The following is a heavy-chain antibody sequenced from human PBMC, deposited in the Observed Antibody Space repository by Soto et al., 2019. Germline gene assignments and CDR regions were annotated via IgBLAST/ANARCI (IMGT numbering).Heavy chain of an antibody. CDR2: IGAHKGNT. Sequence: QVQLVQSGAEVKKSGASVKVSCKASGYTFTRYGISWVRQAPGQGLEWMGWIGAHKGNTNYTQKFRGRITLTTDTSTNTAYMELRSLTSDDTAVYYCARDRRNYYDSSGYVRYWGQGTLVTVSS. V-gene: IGHV1-18*01. CDR1: GYTFTRYG. CDR3: ARDRRNYYDSSGYVRY. D-gene: IGHD3-22*01. J-gene: IGHJ4*02.